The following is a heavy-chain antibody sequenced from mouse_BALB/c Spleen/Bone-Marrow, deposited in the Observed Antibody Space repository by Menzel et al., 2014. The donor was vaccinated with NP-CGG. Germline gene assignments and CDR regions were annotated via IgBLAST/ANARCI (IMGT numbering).Heavy chain of an antibody. CDR3: ARKGAMITHYYAMDY. CDR2: ISNGSSTI. J-gene: IGHJ4*01. Sequence: EVQLVESGGGLVQPGGSRKLSCAASGFTFSSFEMHWVRQAPEKGLEWVAYISNGSSTIYYADTVKGRFTISRDNPKNTLFLQMTSLRSEDTAMYYCARKGAMITHYYAMDYWGQGTSVTVSS. CDR1: GFTFSSFE. D-gene: IGHD2-4*01. V-gene: IGHV5-17*02.